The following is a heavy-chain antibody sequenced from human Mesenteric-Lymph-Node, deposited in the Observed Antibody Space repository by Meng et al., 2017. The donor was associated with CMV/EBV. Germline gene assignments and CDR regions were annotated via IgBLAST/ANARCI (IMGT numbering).Heavy chain of an antibody. Sequence: QITLKESGPTLVKPTHTLTLTCPCAGFSLSTSGVGVGWIRQPPGKALEWLALIYWDDDKRYSPSLKSRLTITKDTSKIQVVLTMTNMDPVDTATYYCAHSSGIAAAGPFYFDYWGQGTLVTVSS. CDR3: AHSSGIAAAGPFYFDY. V-gene: IGHV2-5*02. CDR1: GFSLSTSGVG. J-gene: IGHJ4*02. D-gene: IGHD6-13*01. CDR2: IYWDDDK.